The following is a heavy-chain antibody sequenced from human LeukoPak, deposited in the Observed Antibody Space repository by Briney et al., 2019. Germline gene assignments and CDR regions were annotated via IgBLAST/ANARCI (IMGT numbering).Heavy chain of an antibody. V-gene: IGHV3-30*02. Sequence: GGSLRLSCAASGFTFSRHGMHWVRQAPGKGLEWVAFVRYDGNNKYYADSVKGRFSISRDNSKNTLYVQMNSLRVEDTAVYYCAKDRDQLQFPYEFGHWGQGTQVTVSS. J-gene: IGHJ4*02. CDR3: AKDRDQLQFPYEFGH. CDR2: VRYDGNNK. CDR1: GFTFSRHG. D-gene: IGHD2-2*01.